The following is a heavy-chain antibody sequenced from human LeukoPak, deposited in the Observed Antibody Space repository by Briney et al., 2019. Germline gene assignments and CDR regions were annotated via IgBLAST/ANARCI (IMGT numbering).Heavy chain of an antibody. CDR1: GGTFSSYA. Sequence: SVKVSCKASGGTFSSYAISWVRQAPGQGLEWMGRIIPILGIANYAQKFQGRVTITADKSTSTAYMELSSLRSEDTAVYYCARGGYYYGSGSYNPLSDYWGQGTLVTVSS. CDR2: IIPILGIA. V-gene: IGHV1-69*04. CDR3: ARGGYYYGSGSYNPLSDY. J-gene: IGHJ4*02. D-gene: IGHD3-10*01.